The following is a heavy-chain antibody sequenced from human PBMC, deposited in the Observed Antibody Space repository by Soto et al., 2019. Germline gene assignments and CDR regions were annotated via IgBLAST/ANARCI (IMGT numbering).Heavy chain of an antibody. CDR1: GYSFTSYW. CDR3: ARNGHIPATADAFDI. J-gene: IGHJ3*02. CDR2: IYPGDSDR. D-gene: IGHD2-2*01. Sequence: GESLKISCKGSGYSFTSYWIGWVRQMPGKGLEWMGIIYPGDSDRRDSPSFQGQVTISADKSSNTVYLQLSSLKASDTAMYYCARNGHIPATADAFDIWGQGTMVTVS. V-gene: IGHV5-51*01.